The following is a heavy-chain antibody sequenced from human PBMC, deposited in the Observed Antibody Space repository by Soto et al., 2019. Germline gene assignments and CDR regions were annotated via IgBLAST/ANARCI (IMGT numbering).Heavy chain of an antibody. V-gene: IGHV1-18*01. CDR1: GYSFATSG. Sequence: QVKLVQSGTEVKKPGASMKVSCKASGYSFATSGISWVRQAPGQGLEWMGWISAYTSNTNYEQKLQDRVPMTTDTSTSTAYLELRSLRSDDTAVYYCARAGNYYDSSGYATWGQGTLVTVS. CDR2: ISAYTSNT. CDR3: ARAGNYYDSSGYAT. J-gene: IGHJ5*02. D-gene: IGHD3-22*01.